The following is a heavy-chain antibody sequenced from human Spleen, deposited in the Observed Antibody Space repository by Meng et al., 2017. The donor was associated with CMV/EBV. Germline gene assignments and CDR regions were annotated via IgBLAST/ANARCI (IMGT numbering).Heavy chain of an antibody. CDR1: FTGQY. CDR2: INPNSGGT. V-gene: IGHV1-2*02. Sequence: FTGQYIHWVRQAPGHGLEWMGWINPNSGGTNYEQKFQGRVTMTRDTSISTAYMELSSLRSDDTAVYYCARGGGKTYYDFWSAYYMNWGQGTLVTVSS. D-gene: IGHD3-3*01. J-gene: IGHJ4*02. CDR3: ARGGGKTYYDFWSAYYMN.